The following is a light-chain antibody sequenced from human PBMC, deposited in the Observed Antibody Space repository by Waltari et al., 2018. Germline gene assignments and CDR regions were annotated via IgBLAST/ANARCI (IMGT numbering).Light chain of an antibody. CDR1: SGINVGAYR. Sequence: QAVLTQPSSLSASPGASASLTCTLRSGINVGAYRIYWYQQKPGSPPQYLLRYKSDSDKGLGSGAPSRFSGAKDGSAKAGILRISGLQSDDEADYYCMIFHGNAWVFGGGTKLTVL. J-gene: IGLJ2*01. CDR3: MIFHGNAWV. V-gene: IGLV5-45*03. CDR2: YKSDSDK.